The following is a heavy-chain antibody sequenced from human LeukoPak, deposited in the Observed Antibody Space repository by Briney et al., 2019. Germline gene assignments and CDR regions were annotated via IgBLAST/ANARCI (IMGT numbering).Heavy chain of an antibody. CDR1: GGSFSGYY. D-gene: IGHD2-2*02. V-gene: IGHV4-34*01. CDR3: ARGGPAYCSSTSCYTPTGY. CDR2: INHSVST. J-gene: IGHJ4*02. Sequence: PSETLSLTCAVYGGSFSGYYRSWIRQPPGKGLEWIGEINHSVSTNYNPSLKSRVTISVDTSKNQFSLKLSSVTAADTAVYYCARGGPAYCSSTSCYTPTGYWGQGALVTVSS.